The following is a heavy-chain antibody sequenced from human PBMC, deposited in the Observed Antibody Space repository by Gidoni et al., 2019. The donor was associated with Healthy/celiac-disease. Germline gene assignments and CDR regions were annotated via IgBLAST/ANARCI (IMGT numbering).Heavy chain of an antibody. Sequence: QVQLQESGPGLVKPSETLSLTCTVSGVSISSYYWSWIRHPPGKGLEWIGYIYYSGSTNYNPSLKSRVTISVDTSKNQFSLKLSSVTAADTAVYYCARARSLWFGDHQFDYWGQGTLVTVSS. CDR3: ARARSLWFGDHQFDY. V-gene: IGHV4-59*01. J-gene: IGHJ4*02. D-gene: IGHD3-10*01. CDR1: GVSISSYY. CDR2: IYYSGST.